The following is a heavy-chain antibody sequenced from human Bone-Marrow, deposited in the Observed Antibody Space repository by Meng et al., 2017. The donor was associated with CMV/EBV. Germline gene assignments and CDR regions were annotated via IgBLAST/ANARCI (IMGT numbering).Heavy chain of an antibody. CDR2: IIPILGIA. J-gene: IGHJ5*02. D-gene: IGHD4-11*01. V-gene: IGHV1-69*04. CDR3: AREDYSNYFRVDP. Sequence: SVKVSCKASGGTFSSYTISWVRQAPGQELEWMGRIIPILGIANYAQKFQGRVTITADKSTSTAYMELSSLRSEDTAVYYCAREDYSNYFRVDPWGQGTLVTVSS. CDR1: GGTFSSYT.